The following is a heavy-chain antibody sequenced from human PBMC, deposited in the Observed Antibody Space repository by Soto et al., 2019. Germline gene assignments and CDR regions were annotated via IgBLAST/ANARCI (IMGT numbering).Heavy chain of an antibody. J-gene: IGHJ4*02. CDR3: ARGIAVRPLDY. CDR1: GFTFSSYG. D-gene: IGHD6-6*01. V-gene: IGHV3-33*01. Sequence: VQLVESGGGVVQPGRSLRLSCAASGFTFSSYGMHWVRQAPGKGLEWVAVIWYDGSNKYYADSVKGRFTISRDNSKNTLYLQMNSLRAEDTAVYYCARGIAVRPLDYWGQGTLVTVSS. CDR2: IWYDGSNK.